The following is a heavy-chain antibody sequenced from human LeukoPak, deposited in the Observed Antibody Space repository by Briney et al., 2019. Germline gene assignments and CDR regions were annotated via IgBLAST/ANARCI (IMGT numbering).Heavy chain of an antibody. V-gene: IGHV3-23*01. Sequence: PGGSLRLSCEASGFPFSSYAMSWVRQAPGKGLEWVSGIFDSGSQTFYADSVKGRFIISRDNSKKILFLQMNTLKAEDTAVYYCAKNMESFDHWGQGALVTVSS. J-gene: IGHJ4*02. CDR1: GFPFSSYA. CDR2: IFDSGSQT. CDR3: AKNMESFDH. D-gene: IGHD3-3*01.